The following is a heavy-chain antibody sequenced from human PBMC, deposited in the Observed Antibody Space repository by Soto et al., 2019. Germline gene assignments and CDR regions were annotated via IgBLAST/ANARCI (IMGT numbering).Heavy chain of an antibody. J-gene: IGHJ4*02. Sequence: SETLSVTCPVAGGSISSYYLSLIREHPGKGLEWIGYIYYSGSTNYNPSLKSRVTISVDTSKNQFSLKLSSVTAADTAVYYCARVLYGDYVYYFDYWGQGTLVTVSS. CDR3: ARVLYGDYVYYFDY. D-gene: IGHD4-17*01. CDR2: IYYSGST. V-gene: IGHV4-59*01. CDR1: GGSISSYY.